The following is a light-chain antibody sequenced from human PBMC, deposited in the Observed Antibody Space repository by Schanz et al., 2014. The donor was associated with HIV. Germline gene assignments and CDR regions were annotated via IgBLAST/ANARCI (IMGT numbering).Light chain of an antibody. Sequence: DTVMTQSPDSLAVSLGERATITCNCSQTVLHRSNNKNYLAWYQQKPRQPPKLLIYWASTRESGVPDRFSGSGSGTDFTLTISNLQPDDFATYYCQQYAVSSWTFGQGTRVQSK. CDR1: QTVLHRSNNKNY. CDR3: QQYAVSSWT. J-gene: IGKJ1*01. CDR2: WAS. V-gene: IGKV4-1*01.